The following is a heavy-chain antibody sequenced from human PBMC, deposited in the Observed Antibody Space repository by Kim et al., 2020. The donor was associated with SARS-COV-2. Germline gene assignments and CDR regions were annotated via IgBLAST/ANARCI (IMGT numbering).Heavy chain of an antibody. V-gene: IGHV3-74*01. CDR3: ARAFGSSAA. Sequence: SSASYSDSVNGRLTISKDNDKNTFYLEMSGLRAEDTVVYYCARAFGSSAAWGQGTLVTVSS. CDR2: SSA. J-gene: IGHJ5*02. D-gene: IGHD3-16*01.